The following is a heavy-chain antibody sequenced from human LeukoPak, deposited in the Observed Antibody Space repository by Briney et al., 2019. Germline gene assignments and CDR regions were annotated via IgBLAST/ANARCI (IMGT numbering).Heavy chain of an antibody. CDR3: ARGAGYNYPYYFDY. D-gene: IGHD5-24*01. J-gene: IGHJ4*02. CDR2: IYGGGNI. Sequence: GGSLRLSCAASGFTVSSNYMNWVRQAPGKGLEWVSVIYGGGNIYYADSVKGRFTIPRDNSKNTLYLQMNSLRAEDTAVYYCARGAGYNYPYYFDYWGQVTLVTVSS. V-gene: IGHV3-53*01. CDR1: GFTVSSNY.